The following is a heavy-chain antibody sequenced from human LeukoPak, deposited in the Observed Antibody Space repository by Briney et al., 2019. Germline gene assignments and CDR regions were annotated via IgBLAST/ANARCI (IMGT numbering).Heavy chain of an antibody. Sequence: SQTLSLTCTVSGGSISSGDYSWSWIRQPPGQGLEWIGYIYYSGSTYYNPSLKSRVTISVDTSQKQFSLKLNSVTAADTAVYYCARAKSQRGYTYGPHTYFDYWGQGTLVTVSS. D-gene: IGHD5-18*01. CDR2: IYYSGST. CDR3: ARAKSQRGYTYGPHTYFDY. V-gene: IGHV4-30-4*01. CDR1: GGSISSGDYS. J-gene: IGHJ4*01.